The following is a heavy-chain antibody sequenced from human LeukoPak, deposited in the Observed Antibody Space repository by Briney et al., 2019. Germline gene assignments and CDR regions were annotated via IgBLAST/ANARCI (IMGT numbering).Heavy chain of an antibody. J-gene: IGHJ4*02. CDR3: ARTLYSSGWYFPFDY. V-gene: IGHV3-74*01. Sequence: GGSLRLSCAASGFTVSSNYMSWVRQAPGKGLEWVSRINSDGSSTSYADSVKGRFTISRDNAKNTLYLQMNSLRAEDTAVYYCARTLYSSGWYFPFDYWGQGTLVTVSS. D-gene: IGHD6-19*01. CDR2: INSDGSST. CDR1: GFTVSSNY.